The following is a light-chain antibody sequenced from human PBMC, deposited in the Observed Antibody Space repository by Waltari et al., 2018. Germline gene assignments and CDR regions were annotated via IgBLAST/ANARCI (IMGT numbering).Light chain of an antibody. Sequence: EIVLTQSPGTLSLSPGERATLSCRASQSLRIYLAWYQQKPGQDPRLLIYHASTRATGIPDRFSGSGYGTDFSLTISRLEPEDFAVYYCQHYESLPVTFGQGTKVEIK. CDR3: QHYESLPVT. CDR1: QSLRIY. CDR2: HAS. V-gene: IGKV3-20*01. J-gene: IGKJ1*01.